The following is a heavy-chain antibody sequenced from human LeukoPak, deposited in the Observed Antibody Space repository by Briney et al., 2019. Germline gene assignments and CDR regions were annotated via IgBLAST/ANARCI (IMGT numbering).Heavy chain of an antibody. CDR3: VAQPTADSSGYYYFDY. J-gene: IGHJ4*02. CDR2: ISYDGSNK. V-gene: IGHV3-30*04. D-gene: IGHD3-22*01. Sequence: GGSLRLSCAASGFTLSSYAMHWVRQAPGKGLEWVAVISYDGSNKYYADSVKGRFTISRDNSKNTLYLQMNSLRAEDTAVYYCVAQPTADSSGYYYFDYWGQGTLVTVSS. CDR1: GFTLSSYA.